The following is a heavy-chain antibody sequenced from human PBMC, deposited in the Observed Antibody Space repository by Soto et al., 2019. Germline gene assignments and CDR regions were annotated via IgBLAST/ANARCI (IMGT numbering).Heavy chain of an antibody. Sequence: ASVKVSCKVSGYTLTELSMHWVRQAPGKGLEWMGIFIPVLGIAIYAQKFQGRVTITADNSTSTAYMELSSLRSEDTAVYYCANRGYSYGFVIYWGQGTLVTVSS. J-gene: IGHJ4*02. CDR1: GYTLTELS. V-gene: IGHV1-24*01. CDR3: ANRGYSYGFVIY. D-gene: IGHD5-18*01. CDR2: FIPVLGIA.